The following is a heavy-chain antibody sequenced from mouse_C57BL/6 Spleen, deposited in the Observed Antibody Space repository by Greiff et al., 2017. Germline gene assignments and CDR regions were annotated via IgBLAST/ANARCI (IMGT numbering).Heavy chain of an antibody. Sequence: EVQVVESGGGLVKPGGSLKLSCAASGFTFSSYAMSWVRQTPEKRLEWVATISDGGSYTYYPDNVQGRFTISRDNAKNNLYLQMSHLKSEDTAVYYCARDKGYFDYWGQGTTLTVSS. V-gene: IGHV5-4*01. CDR3: ARDKGYFDY. J-gene: IGHJ2*01. CDR1: GFTFSSYA. CDR2: ISDGGSYT.